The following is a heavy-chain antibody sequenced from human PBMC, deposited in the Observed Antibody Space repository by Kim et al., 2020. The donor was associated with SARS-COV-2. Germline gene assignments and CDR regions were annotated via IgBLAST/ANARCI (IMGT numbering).Heavy chain of an antibody. Sequence: GGSLRLSCAASGFTFSSYAMSWVRQAPGKGLEWVSAISGSGGSTYYADSVKGRFTISIDNSKNTLYLQMNSLRAEDTAVYYCAKVRGGGDYVFDYWGQGTLVTVSS. D-gene: IGHD4-17*01. CDR3: AKVRGGGDYVFDY. J-gene: IGHJ4*02. CDR2: ISGSGGST. CDR1: GFTFSSYA. V-gene: IGHV3-23*01.